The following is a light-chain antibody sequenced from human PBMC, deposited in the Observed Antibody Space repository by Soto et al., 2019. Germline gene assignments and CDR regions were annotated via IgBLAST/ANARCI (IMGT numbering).Light chain of an antibody. CDR3: QQDYSTPVT. CDR2: SAS. V-gene: IGKV4-1*01. J-gene: IGKJ4*01. CDR1: QRVVHSS. Sequence: DIVMTQSPDSLVVSLGERATINCKSSQRVVHSSLAWYQQKPGQPPNLLIYSASTRESGVPDRFSGSGSGTDFTLTISSLQAEDVAVYYCQQDYSTPVTFGGGTKVEIK.